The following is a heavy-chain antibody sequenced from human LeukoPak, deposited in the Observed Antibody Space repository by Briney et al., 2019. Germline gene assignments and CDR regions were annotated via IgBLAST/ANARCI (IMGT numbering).Heavy chain of an antibody. CDR1: GGSISSGTYY. CDR3: AREGAARNFDY. J-gene: IGHJ4*02. CDR2: IYTSGST. D-gene: IGHD6-6*01. V-gene: IGHV4-61*02. Sequence: SETLSLTCTVSGGSISSGTYYWTWIRQPAGKGLEWIGRIYTSGSTNFNPSLKSRVSISLDTSQNQFSLKLSSVTAADTAVYYCAREGAARNFDYWGQGILVTVSS.